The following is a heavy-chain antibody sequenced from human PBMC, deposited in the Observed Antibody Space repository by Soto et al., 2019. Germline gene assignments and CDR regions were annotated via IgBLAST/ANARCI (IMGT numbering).Heavy chain of an antibody. Sequence: GGSLRLSCAASGFTFSNAWMNWVRQAPGKGLEWVGRIKSKTDGGTTDYAAPVKGRFTISRDDSKNTLYLQMNSLKTEDTAVYYCTTETGYSSGWYSSPQGGYYYGMDVWGQGTTVTVSS. CDR2: IKSKTDGGTT. J-gene: IGHJ6*02. D-gene: IGHD6-19*01. CDR3: TTETGYSSGWYSSPQGGYYYGMDV. V-gene: IGHV3-15*07. CDR1: GFTFSNAW.